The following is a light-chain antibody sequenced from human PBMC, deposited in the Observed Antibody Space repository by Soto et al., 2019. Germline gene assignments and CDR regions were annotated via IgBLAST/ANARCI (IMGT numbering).Light chain of an antibody. Sequence: EVVMTQSPVILSVSPGERATLSCRASLSVGKNLAWYQQRPGQAPRLLIHGASARPSGVPARFSGSGSGTDFTLTIISLQSDDFAVYYCQQYSDSPITFGPGTTVDLK. CDR2: GAS. CDR1: LSVGKN. J-gene: IGKJ3*01. CDR3: QQYSDSPIT. V-gene: IGKV3-15*01.